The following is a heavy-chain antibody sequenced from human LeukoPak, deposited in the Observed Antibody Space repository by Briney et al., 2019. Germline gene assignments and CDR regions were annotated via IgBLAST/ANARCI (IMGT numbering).Heavy chain of an antibody. J-gene: IGHJ4*02. CDR1: GFKFNDYA. CDR3: AKETKVGENLYYFDY. Sequence: SLRLSCVASGFKFNDYAMHWVRQAPGKGLGWVSGLSWHSGSIGYAGSVKGRFIISRDNAKNSLYLEMNSLRPEDSALYYCAKETKVGENLYYFDYWGRGTLVTVSS. D-gene: IGHD1-26*01. V-gene: IGHV3-9*01. CDR2: LSWHSGSI.